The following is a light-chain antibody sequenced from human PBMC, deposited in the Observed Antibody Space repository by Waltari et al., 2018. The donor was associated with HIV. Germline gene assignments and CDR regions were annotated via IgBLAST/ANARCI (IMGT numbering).Light chain of an antibody. J-gene: IGLJ1*01. V-gene: IGLV2-11*01. CDR3: CSYAGSYNYV. CDR2: DVS. Sequence: QSALTQPRSVSGSPGQSVTISCTGTSSDVGGYKYVSWYQQHPGKAPKLRIYDVSKRPSGVPDRFSGSKSGNTASLTISGLQAEDEADYYCCSYAGSYNYVFGTGTKVTVL. CDR1: SSDVGGYKY.